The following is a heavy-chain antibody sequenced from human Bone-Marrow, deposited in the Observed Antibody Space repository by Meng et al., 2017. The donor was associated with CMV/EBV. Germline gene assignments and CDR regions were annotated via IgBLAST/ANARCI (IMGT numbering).Heavy chain of an antibody. D-gene: IGHD1-26*01. J-gene: IGHJ4*02. Sequence: ESLKISCTVSGGSISSYYWSWIRQPPGKGLEWIGYIYYSGSTNYNPSLMSRVTISVDTSKNQFSLKLSSVTAADTAVYYCAGYIVGDTRYWGQGTLVTVSS. CDR3: AGYIVGDTRY. CDR2: IYYSGST. V-gene: IGHV4-59*12. CDR1: GGSISSYY.